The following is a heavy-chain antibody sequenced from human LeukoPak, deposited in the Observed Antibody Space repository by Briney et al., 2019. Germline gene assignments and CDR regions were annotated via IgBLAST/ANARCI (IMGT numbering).Heavy chain of an antibody. J-gene: IGHJ4*02. Sequence: ASVKVSCKAAGYTFTSYYMHWVRQAPGQGLEWMGIINPSGGSTNYAQKFQGRVTMTRDTSTSTVYMELSSLRSEDTAVYYCARLTESYKGYFDYWGQGTLVTVSS. D-gene: IGHD3-10*01. CDR2: INPSGGST. CDR1: GYTFTSYY. V-gene: IGHV1-46*01. CDR3: ARLTESYKGYFDY.